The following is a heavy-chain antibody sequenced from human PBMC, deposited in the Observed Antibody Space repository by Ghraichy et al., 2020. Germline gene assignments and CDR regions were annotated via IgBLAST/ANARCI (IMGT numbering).Heavy chain of an antibody. V-gene: IGHV3-23*01. D-gene: IGHD3-10*01. CDR2: ISGSGGST. Sequence: GGSLRLSCAASGFTFSSYAMSWVRQAPGKGLEWVSAISGSGGSTYYADSVKGRFTISRDNSKNTLYLQMNSLRAEDTAVYYCAKARITMVRGVAQEPFDYWGQGTLVTVSS. J-gene: IGHJ4*02. CDR3: AKARITMVRGVAQEPFDY. CDR1: GFTFSSYA.